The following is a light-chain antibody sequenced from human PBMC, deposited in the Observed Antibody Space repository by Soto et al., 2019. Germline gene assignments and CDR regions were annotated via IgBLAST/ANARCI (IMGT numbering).Light chain of an antibody. Sequence: AIQMTQSPSSLSASVGDRVTITCRASQAIRNDLGWYQQKPGKAPKLLIYAVSFLQSGVPSRFRGSGSGTDFTLTISSLQPEDFATYYCLQDYNYPYTFGQGTKLEIK. J-gene: IGKJ2*01. CDR3: LQDYNYPYT. CDR2: AVS. V-gene: IGKV1-6*01. CDR1: QAIRND.